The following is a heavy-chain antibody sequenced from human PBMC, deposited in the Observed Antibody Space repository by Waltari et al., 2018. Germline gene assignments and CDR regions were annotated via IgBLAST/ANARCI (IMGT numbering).Heavy chain of an antibody. CDR3: ARDSGGRPFDY. V-gene: IGHV3-53*01. CDR2: IHSDGNT. Sequence: EVQLVESGGGLIQPGGSLRLSWAASGFTVSSNYMSWVRQAPGKGLEWVSIIHSDGNTYYKDSVKGRFTISRYNSKNTLYLQMNSLRAEDTAVYYCARDSGGRPFDYWGQGILVTVSA. D-gene: IGHD3-16*01. CDR1: GFTVSSNY. J-gene: IGHJ4*02.